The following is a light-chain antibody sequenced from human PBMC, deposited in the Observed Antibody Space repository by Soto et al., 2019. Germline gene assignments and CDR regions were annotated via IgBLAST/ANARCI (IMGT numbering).Light chain of an antibody. CDR2: GAS. CDR3: QQYGSSPRT. J-gene: IGKJ1*01. CDR1: QSVSSSS. V-gene: IGKV3-20*01. Sequence: EIVLTQSPCTLSLSPWERSTLSCRASQSVSSSSLAWYQQRRGQAPRLLIHGASSRATGIPDRFSGSGSGTDFTLTISRLEPEDFAVYYCQQYGSSPRTFGQGTKVDIK.